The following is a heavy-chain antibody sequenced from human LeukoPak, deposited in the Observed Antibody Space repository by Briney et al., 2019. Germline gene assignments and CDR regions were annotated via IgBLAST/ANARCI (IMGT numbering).Heavy chain of an antibody. Sequence: GGSLRLSCAASGFTFSSYGMSWVRQAPGKGLEWVANIKQDGSEKYYVDSVKGRFTISRDNAKNSLFLQMNSLRAEDTAVYYCARERLVLSSFYFDYWGQGTLVTVSS. CDR1: GFTFSSYG. CDR3: ARERLVLSSFYFDY. D-gene: IGHD4/OR15-4a*01. J-gene: IGHJ4*02. V-gene: IGHV3-7*01. CDR2: IKQDGSEK.